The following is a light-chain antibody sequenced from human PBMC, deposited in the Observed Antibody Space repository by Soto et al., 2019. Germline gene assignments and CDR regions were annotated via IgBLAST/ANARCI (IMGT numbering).Light chain of an antibody. J-gene: IGKJ4*01. V-gene: IGKV3-20*01. CDR3: QQYRSSPPT. Sequence: EIVLTQSPGTLSLSTGERATLSCRASQSVSKNYLAWYQQKPGQAPRLLISGASNRATGIPDRFSGSGSGTDFSLTIDRLEPEDLAVDFCQQYRSSPPTFGGGTKVAIK. CDR1: QSVSKNY. CDR2: GAS.